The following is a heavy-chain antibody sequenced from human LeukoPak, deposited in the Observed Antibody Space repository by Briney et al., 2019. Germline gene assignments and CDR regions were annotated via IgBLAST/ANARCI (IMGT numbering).Heavy chain of an antibody. V-gene: IGHV3-23*01. CDR3: AKSLLTTATGTGRAFDI. D-gene: IGHD1-1*01. CDR1: GFSSRDYP. J-gene: IGHJ3*02. Sequence: GGSLRLSCAAAGFSSRDYPMGWVRRASGQRLKSVSGISAGADVIFYADPVKGRFTISRDNSKNTLYLQMNSLGAEDSAEYYCAKSLLTTATGTGRAFDIWGQGTMVTVSA. CDR2: ISAGADVI.